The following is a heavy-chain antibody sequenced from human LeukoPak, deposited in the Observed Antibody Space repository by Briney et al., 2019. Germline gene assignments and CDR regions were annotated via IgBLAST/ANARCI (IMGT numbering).Heavy chain of an antibody. V-gene: IGHV3-20*04. J-gene: IGHJ5*02. CDR3: ARDPFCSSSTGCYFEDWFDP. CDR1: GFKFDDYD. Sequence: PGGSLRLSCTASGFKFDDYDMSWVRQVPGKGLEVVSGITWNGDKTGYSDSVRGRFAISRDKTKKSLYLQMSSLRAEDTALYYCARDPFCSSSTGCYFEDWFDPWGPGTLVTVSS. D-gene: IGHD2-2*01. CDR2: ITWNGDKT.